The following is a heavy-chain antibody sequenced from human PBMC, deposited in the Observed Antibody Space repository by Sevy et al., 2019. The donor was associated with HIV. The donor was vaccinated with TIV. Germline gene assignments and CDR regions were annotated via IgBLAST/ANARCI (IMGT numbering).Heavy chain of an antibody. D-gene: IGHD6-13*01. CDR2: INQDGGAT. Sequence: GGSLRLSCVASGFTLNNYWMHWVRQAPGKGLEWVANINQDGGATYYVDSVRGRFTISRDNGRNLVFLQMNSLRVDDTALYFCVRAIAKDGSFWGQGTLVTVSS. J-gene: IGHJ4*02. CDR3: VRAIAKDGSF. CDR1: GFTLNNYW. V-gene: IGHV3-7*01.